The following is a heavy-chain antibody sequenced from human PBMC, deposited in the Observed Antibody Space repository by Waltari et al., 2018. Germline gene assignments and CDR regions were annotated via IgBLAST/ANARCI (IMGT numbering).Heavy chain of an antibody. D-gene: IGHD3-22*01. J-gene: IGHJ4*02. CDR2: ISYDGSNK. CDR3: ARDGSWGLLLGGFDY. Sequence: QVQLVESGGGVVQPGRSLRLSCAASGFTFSSYAMHWVRQAPGKGLEWVAVISYDGSNKYYADSVKGRFTISRDNSKNTLYLQMNSLRAEDTAVYYCARDGSWGLLLGGFDYWGQGTLVTVSS. V-gene: IGHV3-30-3*01. CDR1: GFTFSSYA.